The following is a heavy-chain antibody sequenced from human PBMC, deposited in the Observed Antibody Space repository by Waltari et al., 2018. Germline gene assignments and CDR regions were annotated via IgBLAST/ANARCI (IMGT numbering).Heavy chain of an antibody. D-gene: IGHD3-10*01. V-gene: IGHV3-74*01. Sequence: EVQLVESGGGLVLPGGSLRLSCAASGFTVTTSWLHWVRQAPGKGLVWVSRINPRGNVINYADSVKGRFTISRDIAKNPLHLQMSSLRAEDTAIYYCIKGAYGPNDYWGQGALVTVSS. CDR1: GFTVTTSW. CDR3: IKGAYGPNDY. CDR2: INPRGNVI. J-gene: IGHJ4*02.